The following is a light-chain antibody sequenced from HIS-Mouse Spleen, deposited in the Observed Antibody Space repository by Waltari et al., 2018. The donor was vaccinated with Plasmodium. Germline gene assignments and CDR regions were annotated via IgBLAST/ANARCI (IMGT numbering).Light chain of an antibody. CDR2: QDS. Sequence: SYELTQPPSVSVSPGQPASITCSGAKLGDKHACWYQQKPGHSPVLVIYQDSKRPSGIPERFSGSNSGNTATLTISGTQAMDEADYYCQAWDSSTVVFGGGTKLTVL. J-gene: IGLJ2*01. CDR1: KLGDKH. V-gene: IGLV3-1*01. CDR3: QAWDSSTVV.